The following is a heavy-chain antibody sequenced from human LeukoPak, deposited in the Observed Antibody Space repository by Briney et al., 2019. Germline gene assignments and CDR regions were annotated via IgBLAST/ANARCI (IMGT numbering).Heavy chain of an antibody. CDR3: ARDPSSGSSSQPYYYYGMDV. V-gene: IGHV3-11*01. CDR2: ISSSGSTI. CDR1: GFTFSSYA. J-gene: IGHJ6*02. Sequence: GGSLRLSCAASGFTFSSYAMSWIRQAPGKGLEWVSYISSSGSTIYYADSVKGRFTISRDNAKNSLYLQMNSLRAEDTAVYYCARDPSSGSSSQPYYYYGMDVWGQGTTVTVSS. D-gene: IGHD6-6*01.